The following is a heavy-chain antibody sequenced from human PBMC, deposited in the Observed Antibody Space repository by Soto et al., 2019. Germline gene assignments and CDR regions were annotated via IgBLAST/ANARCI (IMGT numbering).Heavy chain of an antibody. CDR3: AGPGYSSQDY. CDR1: GFTFSSYP. D-gene: IGHD5-18*01. J-gene: IGHJ4*02. V-gene: IGHV3-23*01. Sequence: VGSLRLSCAASGFTFSSYPMSWVRQAPGKGLEWVSAISGSGDGTDYADSVKGRFTISRDNSKNTLYLQMHSLRAEDTAVYYCAGPGYSSQDYWGQGALVTVSS. CDR2: ISGSGDGT.